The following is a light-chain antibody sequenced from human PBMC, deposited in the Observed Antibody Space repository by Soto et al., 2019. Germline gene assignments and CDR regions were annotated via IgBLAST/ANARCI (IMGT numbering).Light chain of an antibody. J-gene: IGKJ5*01. CDR2: AAS. V-gene: IGKV1-39*01. CDR1: QTISSY. Sequence: DIQLTQSPSFLSASVGDRVTISCRASQTISSYLNWYQQKPGKVPELLIYAASNLKSGVPSRFSASGSGTDFTLSISSLQPEDFATYYCQQTYTIPTTFGQGTRLEI. CDR3: QQTYTIPTT.